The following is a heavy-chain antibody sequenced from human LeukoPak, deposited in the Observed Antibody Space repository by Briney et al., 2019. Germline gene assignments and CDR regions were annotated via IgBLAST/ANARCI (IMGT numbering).Heavy chain of an antibody. V-gene: IGHV3-48*01. CDR2: ISASRGIT. D-gene: IGHD2-2*01. CDR1: GFNYSSYT. Sequence: GGSLRLSCAASGFNYSSYTMNWVRQAPGMGLEWLSYISASRGITYYADSVKGRFTISRDNAKNSLYLQMNSLRAEDTAVYYCARDFDVVVPAAIRGYWGQGTLVTVS. CDR3: ARDFDVVVPAAIRGY. J-gene: IGHJ4*02.